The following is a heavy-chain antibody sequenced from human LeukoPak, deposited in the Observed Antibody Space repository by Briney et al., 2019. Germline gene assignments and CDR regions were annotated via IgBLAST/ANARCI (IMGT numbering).Heavy chain of an antibody. CDR1: GGSISSYY. CDR2: MYTSGST. Sequence: SETLSLTCTVPGGSISSYYWSWIRQPAGKGLEWIGRMYTSGSTNYNPSLRSRVTMSVDTSKNQFSLKLSSVTAADTAVYYCARVSSSSWYRPNWFDPWGQGTLVTVSS. V-gene: IGHV4-4*07. J-gene: IGHJ5*02. CDR3: ARVSSSSWYRPNWFDP. D-gene: IGHD6-13*01.